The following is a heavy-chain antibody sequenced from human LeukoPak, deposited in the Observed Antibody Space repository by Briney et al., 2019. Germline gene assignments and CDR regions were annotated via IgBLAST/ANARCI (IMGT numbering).Heavy chain of an antibody. CDR2: IYYSGST. D-gene: IGHD6-13*01. Sequence: SETLSLTCTVSGGSISSSSYYWGWIRQPPGKGLEWIGSIYYSGSTNYNPSLKGRVTISVDKSKNQFSLKLSSVTAADTTVYYCARESGQQLDYWGQGTLVTVSS. CDR3: ARESGQQLDY. V-gene: IGHV4-39*07. CDR1: GGSISSSSYY. J-gene: IGHJ4*02.